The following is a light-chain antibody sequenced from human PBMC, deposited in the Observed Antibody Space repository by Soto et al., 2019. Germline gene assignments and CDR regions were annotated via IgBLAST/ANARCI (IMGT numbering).Light chain of an antibody. CDR2: EVS. CDR1: SGDVGGYNY. J-gene: IGLJ1*01. V-gene: IGLV2-8*01. CDR3: SAYAGNNGYV. Sequence: QSALTQPPSASGSPGQSVTISCTGTSGDVGGYNYVSWYQQHPGKAPKLMIYEVSKRPSGVPDRFSGSKSGNTASLTVSGLQAEDEADYYCSAYAGNNGYVVGTGTKVTVL.